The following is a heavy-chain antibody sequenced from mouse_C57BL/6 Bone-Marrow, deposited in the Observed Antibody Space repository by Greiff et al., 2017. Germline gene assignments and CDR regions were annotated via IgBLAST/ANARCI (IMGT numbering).Heavy chain of an antibody. D-gene: IGHD2-1*01. V-gene: IGHV1-55*01. CDR1: GYTFTSYW. J-gene: IGHJ2*01. Sequence: QVQLQQPGAELVKPGASVKMSCKASGYTFTSYWINWVKQRPGQGLEWIGDIDPGSGSTTYNEKFKSKATLTVDTSSSTAYMQLSSLTSEDSAVYDCARAGYGNYGDYWGQGTALTVSS. CDR2: IDPGSGST. CDR3: ARAGYGNYGDY.